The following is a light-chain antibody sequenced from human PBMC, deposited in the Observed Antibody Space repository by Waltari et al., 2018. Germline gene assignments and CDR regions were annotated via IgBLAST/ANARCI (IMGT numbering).Light chain of an antibody. CDR3: CSYAGSSTFV. CDR2: EVS. Sequence: QSALTQPASVSGSPGQSITISCTGTSSDVGSYNLVSWYQQHPGKAPKLMIYEVSKRPSGGSKRFSGSKSGNTASLTISGRQAEDEADYYCCSYAGSSTFVFGGGTKLTVL. J-gene: IGLJ2*01. V-gene: IGLV2-23*02. CDR1: SSDVGSYNL.